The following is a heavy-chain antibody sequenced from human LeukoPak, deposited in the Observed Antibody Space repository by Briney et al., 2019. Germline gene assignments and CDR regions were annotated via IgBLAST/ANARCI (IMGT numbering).Heavy chain of an antibody. CDR3: ARSAFGDYSFDY. D-gene: IGHD3-16*01. Sequence: PSETLSLTCTVSGGSISSYYWGWIRQPPGKELEWIGYIFHSGSTNSNPSLKSRVTISVDTSKNQFSLKLSSVTAADTAVYYCARSAFGDYSFDYWGQGTLVTVSS. CDR1: GGSISSYY. J-gene: IGHJ4*02. V-gene: IGHV4-59*01. CDR2: IFHSGST.